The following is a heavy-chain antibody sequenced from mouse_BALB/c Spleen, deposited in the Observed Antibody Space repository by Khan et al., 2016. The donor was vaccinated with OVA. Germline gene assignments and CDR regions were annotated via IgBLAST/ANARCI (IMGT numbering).Heavy chain of an antibody. CDR1: GFTFSNYA. Sequence: EVELVESGGGLVKPGGSLKLSCAASGFTFSNYAMSWVRQSPEKRLEWVASISSGDSTYYPDSVKGRFTISRDNARNILYLQMSSLRSEDTAMYYCARDYWFAYLGQGTLVTVSA. CDR2: ISSGDST. V-gene: IGHV5-6-5*01. CDR3: ARDYWFAY. J-gene: IGHJ3*01.